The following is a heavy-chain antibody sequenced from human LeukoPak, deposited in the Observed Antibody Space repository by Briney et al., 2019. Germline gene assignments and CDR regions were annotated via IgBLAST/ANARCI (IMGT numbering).Heavy chain of an antibody. V-gene: IGHV3-15*01. CDR2: IKRKTDVGTT. Sequence: GGALRRSWAAAGFSCRNAWVNWVRQAPGKGQEWVGRIKRKTDVGTTEYAAPVKGRFTISSDDSKNTLYLQMNSLKTEDTAVYYCTTQLAAYYFDYWGQGTLVTVSS. J-gene: IGHJ4*02. D-gene: IGHD6-13*01. CDR3: TTQLAAYYFDY. CDR1: GFSCRNAW.